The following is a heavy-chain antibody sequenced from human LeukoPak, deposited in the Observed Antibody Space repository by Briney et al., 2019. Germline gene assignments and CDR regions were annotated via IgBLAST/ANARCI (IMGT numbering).Heavy chain of an antibody. CDR1: GGSISSYY. CDR2: IYYSGST. J-gene: IGHJ4*02. Sequence: SGTLSLTCTVSGGSISSYYWSWIRQPPGKGLEWIGYIYYSGSTNYNPSLKSRVTISVDTSKNQFSLKLSSVTAADTAVYYCARRETSGWSYYFDYWGQGTLVTVSS. CDR3: ARRETSGWSYYFDY. V-gene: IGHV4-59*08. D-gene: IGHD6-19*01.